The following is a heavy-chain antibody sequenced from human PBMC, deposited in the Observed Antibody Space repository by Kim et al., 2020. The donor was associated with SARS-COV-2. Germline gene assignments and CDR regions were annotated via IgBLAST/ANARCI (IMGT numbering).Heavy chain of an antibody. J-gene: IGHJ6*02. D-gene: IGHD3-3*01. CDR3: ARDDFGVVIPGMWGMDV. V-gene: IGHV4-39*07. Sequence: LKSRVTISVDTSKNQFSLKLSSVTAADTAVYYCARDDFGVVIPGMWGMDVWGQGTTVTVSS.